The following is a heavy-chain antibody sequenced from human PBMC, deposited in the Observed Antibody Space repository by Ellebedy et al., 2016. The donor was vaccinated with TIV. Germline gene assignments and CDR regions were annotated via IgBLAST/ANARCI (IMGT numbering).Heavy chain of an antibody. CDR2: IYPYSGGT. CDR1: GYTFTAYH. J-gene: IGHJ4*02. Sequence: ASVKVSCKASGYTFTAYHIHWLRQAPGQGLEWMGWIYPYSGGTNYAPKFQGRVTMTRDTSISTGYMELSGLKSGDTAVYYCAALPYISTSSAYWGQGTLVTVSS. D-gene: IGHD6-13*01. V-gene: IGHV1-2*02. CDR3: AALPYISTSSAY.